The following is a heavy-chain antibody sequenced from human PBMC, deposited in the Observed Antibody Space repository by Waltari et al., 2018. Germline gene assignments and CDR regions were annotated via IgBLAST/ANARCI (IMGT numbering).Heavy chain of an antibody. CDR1: GFTFSSYA. CDR3: AKEVEMATLGPSDY. V-gene: IGHV3-23*01. Sequence: EVQLLESGGGLVQPGGSLRLSCAASGFTFSSYAMSWVRQAPGKGLGWVAAISGRGGSTYYADSVKGRFTISRDNSKNTLYLQMNSLRAEDTAVYYCAKEVEMATLGPSDYWGQGTLVTVSS. CDR2: ISGRGGST. D-gene: IGHD5-12*01. J-gene: IGHJ4*02.